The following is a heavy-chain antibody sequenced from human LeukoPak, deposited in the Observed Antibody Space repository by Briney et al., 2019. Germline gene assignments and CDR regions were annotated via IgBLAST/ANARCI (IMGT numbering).Heavy chain of an antibody. J-gene: IGHJ4*02. CDR3: ARVEGPSIFGVIDY. D-gene: IGHD3-3*01. Sequence: WASVKVSCKASGYTFTGYYMHWVRQAPGQGLEWMEWINPNSGGTNYAQKFQGRVTMTRDTSISTAYMELSRLRSDDTAVYFCARVEGPSIFGVIDYWGQGTLVTISS. CDR2: INPNSGGT. V-gene: IGHV1-2*02. CDR1: GYTFTGYY.